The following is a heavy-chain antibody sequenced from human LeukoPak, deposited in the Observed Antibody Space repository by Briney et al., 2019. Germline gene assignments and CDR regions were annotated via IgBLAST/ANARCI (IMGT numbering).Heavy chain of an antibody. V-gene: IGHV1-46*01. J-gene: IGHJ4*02. CDR1: GYTLTSNY. CDR2: IYPRDGST. Sequence: ASVKVSCKASGYTLTSNYIHWVRQAPGQGLEWMGMIYPRDGSTSYAQKFQGRVTVTRDTSTSTVHMELSGLRSEDTAVYYCARDQEGFDYWGQGTLVTVSS. CDR3: ARDQEGFDY.